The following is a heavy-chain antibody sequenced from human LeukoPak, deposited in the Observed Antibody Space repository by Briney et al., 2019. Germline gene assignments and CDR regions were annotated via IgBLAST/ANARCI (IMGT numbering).Heavy chain of an antibody. CDR2: INTSSGNT. J-gene: IGHJ4*02. V-gene: IGHV1-46*01. D-gene: IGHD6-19*01. Sequence: ASVKVSCKASGYTFTSYYIHWVRQAPGQGLQWMGLINTSSGNTGYARELRGRVTVTRDTSTTTVYMELSSLRSEDTAVYYCVRDQDSTGWYGGFDFWGQGSLVTVSS. CDR3: VRDQDSTGWYGGFDF. CDR1: GYTFTSYY.